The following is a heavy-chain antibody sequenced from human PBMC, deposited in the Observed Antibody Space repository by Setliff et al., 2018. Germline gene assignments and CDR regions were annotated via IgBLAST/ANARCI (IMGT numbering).Heavy chain of an antibody. CDR3: ARHVGIRGRGYNYSYYYMDV. Sequence: SEPLSLTCTVPGGPLRASASFWGWVRQPPGKGLEWIGSTYYNGDTYYNPSLKSRVTMSVDTSRNQFSPMLSSVTAADTALDYCARHVGIRGRGYNYSYYYMDVWGKGTTVTVSS. D-gene: IGHD3-10*01. CDR2: TYYNGDT. CDR1: GGPLRASASF. J-gene: IGHJ6*03. V-gene: IGHV4-39*01.